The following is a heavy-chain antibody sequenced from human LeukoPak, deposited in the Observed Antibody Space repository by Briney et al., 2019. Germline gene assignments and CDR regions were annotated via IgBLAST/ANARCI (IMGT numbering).Heavy chain of an antibody. D-gene: IGHD2-2*01. Sequence: SETLSLTCSVSGGSISSYYWSWIRQSAGKGLEWMGRIFPSGKTNYNPSLKSRATMSVDTSKNQSSLKLSSVTAADTAVYYCAKDRVRSSTLDFQHWGQGTLVSVSS. CDR1: GGSISSYY. CDR2: IFPSGKT. CDR3: AKDRVRSSTLDFQH. J-gene: IGHJ1*01. V-gene: IGHV4-4*07.